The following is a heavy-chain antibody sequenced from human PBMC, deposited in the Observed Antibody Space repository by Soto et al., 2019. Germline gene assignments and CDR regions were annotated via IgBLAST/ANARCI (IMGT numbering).Heavy chain of an antibody. D-gene: IGHD2-2*01. CDR3: AKMPDV. J-gene: IGHJ6*04. CDR1: GITFSSFA. Sequence: GGSLILSCAASGITFSSFAMSWVRQAPGKGLEWVSATSGTGGSTYYAESVKGRFTISKDNSKNTLYLQMNSLRAEDTAVYYCAKMPDVWGKGTTVTVSS. CDR2: TSGTGGST. V-gene: IGHV3-23*01.